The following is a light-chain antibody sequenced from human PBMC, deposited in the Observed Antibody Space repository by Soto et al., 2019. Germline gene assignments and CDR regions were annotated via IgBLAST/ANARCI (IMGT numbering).Light chain of an antibody. V-gene: IGKV1-39*01. CDR2: AAS. CDR1: QTIIRY. Sequence: DIQMTQSPSSLSASVGDRVTITCRASQTIIRYLNWYHQKPGRAPNLLIYAASSLQSEVPSRFSGSGSGTDFTLTISSLQPEDFATYYCQQSYSTLFTFGPGPKWISN. CDR3: QQSYSTLFT. J-gene: IGKJ3*01.